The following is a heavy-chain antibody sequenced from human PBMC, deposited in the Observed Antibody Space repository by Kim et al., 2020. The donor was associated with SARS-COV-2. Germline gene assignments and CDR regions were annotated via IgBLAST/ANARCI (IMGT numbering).Heavy chain of an antibody. CDR1: GGSISSEDYY. D-gene: IGHD6-13*01. J-gene: IGHJ3*02. Sequence: SETLSLTCTVSGGSISSEDYYWSWIRQPPGKGLEWIGYTSRSGSTYYNPSLKSRITISTDTSKNHFSLTLTSVTTADTAVYYCATAAGDAFDIWGQGTMV. CDR3: ATAAGDAFDI. CDR2: TSRSGST. V-gene: IGHV4-30-4*01.